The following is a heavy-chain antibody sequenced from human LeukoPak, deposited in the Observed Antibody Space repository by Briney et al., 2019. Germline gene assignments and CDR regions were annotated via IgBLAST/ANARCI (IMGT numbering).Heavy chain of an antibody. J-gene: IGHJ4*02. V-gene: IGHV4-39*01. CDR3: VRHDGRSGGTMGALDS. D-gene: IGHD4-23*01. CDR2: IYYSRTT. Sequence: SETLSLTCTVSGGSISSGSHHWGWFRQSPGKGLEWIGSIYYSRTTYYNPSLNSRVTISVVTSENQFSLQLNSVTAADTAVYYCVRHDGRSGGTMGALDSWGQGTLVTVPS. CDR1: GGSISSGSHH.